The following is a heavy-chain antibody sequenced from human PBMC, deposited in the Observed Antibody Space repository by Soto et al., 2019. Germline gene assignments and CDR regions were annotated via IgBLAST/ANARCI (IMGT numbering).Heavy chain of an antibody. Sequence: ASVKVSCKASGYTFTGYYMHWVRQAPGQGLEWMGWINPNSGGTNYAQKFQGRVTMTRDTSISTAYMELSRLRSDDTAVYYCARDHITIFGVVIIDYYYYGMDVWGQGTTVTVSS. D-gene: IGHD3-3*01. CDR3: ARDHITIFGVVIIDYYYYGMDV. CDR2: INPNSGGT. CDR1: GYTFTGYY. V-gene: IGHV1-2*02. J-gene: IGHJ6*02.